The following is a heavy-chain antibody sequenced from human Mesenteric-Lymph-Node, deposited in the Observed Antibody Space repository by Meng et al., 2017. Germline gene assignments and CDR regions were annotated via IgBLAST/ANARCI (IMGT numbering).Heavy chain of an antibody. D-gene: IGHD6-13*01. J-gene: IGHJ3*02. V-gene: IGHV1-46*01. CDR3: ATSPILRYSSSWLHDAFDI. CDR1: GGTFSSYA. CDR2: INPSGGST. Sequence: ASVKVSCKASGGTFSSYAISWVRQAPGQGLEWMGIINPSGGSTSYAQKFQGRVTMTRDTSTSTVYMELSSLRSEDTAVYYCATSPILRYSSSWLHDAFDIWGQGTMVTVSS.